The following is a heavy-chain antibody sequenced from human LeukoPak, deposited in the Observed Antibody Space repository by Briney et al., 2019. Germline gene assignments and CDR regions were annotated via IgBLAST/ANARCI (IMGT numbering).Heavy chain of an antibody. CDR3: ARGRYFDY. J-gene: IGHJ4*02. CDR1: GGSISSDY. CDR2: IYYSGST. V-gene: IGHV4-59*01. Sequence: SETLSHTCTVSGGSISSDYWSWIRRPPGKGLEWIGYIYYSGSTNYNPSLKSRVTISVDTSKNQFSLKLSSVTAADTAVYYCARGRYFDYWGQGTLVTVSS.